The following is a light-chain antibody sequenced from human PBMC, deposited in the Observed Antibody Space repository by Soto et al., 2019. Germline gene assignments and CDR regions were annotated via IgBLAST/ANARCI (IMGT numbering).Light chain of an antibody. V-gene: IGKV1-5*01. J-gene: IGKJ2*01. CDR2: DAS. CDR3: KQYNSSPYT. CDR1: QRFSTW. Sequence: DIQMTQSPSTLSASVGDRVTITCRASQRFSTWLAWYQQKPGKAPRLLIYDASSLEGGVPSRFSGRGSGTEFTLTISGLQPDDFATYYGKQYNSSPYTFGQGTKLEIK.